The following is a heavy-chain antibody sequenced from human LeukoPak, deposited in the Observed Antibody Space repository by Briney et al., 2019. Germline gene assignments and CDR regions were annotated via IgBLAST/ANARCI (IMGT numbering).Heavy chain of an antibody. Sequence: PGRSLRLSRAASGFTFSSYAMHWVRQAPGKGLDWVAVISYDGNNKYYADSVKGRFTISRDNSKNTLYLQMNSLRAEDTAVYYCARPTPSFSSGWYNPYFDYWGQGTLVTVSS. CDR3: ARPTPSFSSGWYNPYFDY. J-gene: IGHJ4*02. V-gene: IGHV3-30*04. CDR1: GFTFSSYA. D-gene: IGHD6-19*01. CDR2: ISYDGNNK.